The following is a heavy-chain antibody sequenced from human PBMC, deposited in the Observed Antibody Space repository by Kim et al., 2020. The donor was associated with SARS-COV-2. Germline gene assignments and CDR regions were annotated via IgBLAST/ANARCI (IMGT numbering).Heavy chain of an antibody. D-gene: IGHD3-9*01. CDR3: ARDPSYDILTGYPNY. Sequence: ADSVKGRFTNPRDDSKNTMYLQMNSLRAEDTAVYYCARDPSYDILTGYPNYWGQGTLVTVSS. V-gene: IGHV3-30*07. J-gene: IGHJ4*02.